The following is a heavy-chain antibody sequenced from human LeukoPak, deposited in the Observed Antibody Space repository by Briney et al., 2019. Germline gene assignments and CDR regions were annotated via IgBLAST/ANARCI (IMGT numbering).Heavy chain of an antibody. D-gene: IGHD6-6*01. CDR3: ARAARPYYYYGMDV. V-gene: IGHV1-46*01. CDR1: RYTFTSYY. CDR2: INPSGGST. J-gene: IGHJ6*02. Sequence: ASVKVSCKASRYTFTSYYVHWVRQAPGQGLEWMGIINPSGGSTSYAQKFRGRVTMTRDTSTSTVYMELSSLRSEDTAVYYCARAARPYYYYGMDVWGQGTTVTVSS.